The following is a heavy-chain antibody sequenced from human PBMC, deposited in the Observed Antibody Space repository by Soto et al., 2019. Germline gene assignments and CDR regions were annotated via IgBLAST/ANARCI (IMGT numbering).Heavy chain of an antibody. V-gene: IGHV4-38-2*02. CDR3: AKGPSGYCSGGSCYSEYFQH. CDR1: GYSISSGYY. Sequence: SETLSLTCTVSGYSISSGYYWSWIRQTPGKGLEWIGSISHSGTSFYNPSLRSRVTISMDTSNNHFSLKLNSLTATDTAVYYCAKGPSGYCSGGSCYSEYFQHWGQGTLVTVSS. CDR2: ISHSGTS. J-gene: IGHJ1*01. D-gene: IGHD2-15*01.